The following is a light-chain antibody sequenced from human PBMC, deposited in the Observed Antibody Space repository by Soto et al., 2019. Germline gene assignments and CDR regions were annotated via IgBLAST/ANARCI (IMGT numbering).Light chain of an antibody. CDR1: QGIRNA. Sequence: DIQMTQSPSSLSASVGDRVTITCRASQGIRNALGWYQQKPGKAPKRLIYAASSLQSGVPSRFSGSGSGTEFTLTISSLQPEDFATYYCLPHSSFPLTFGQGTKVEIK. CDR3: LPHSSFPLT. V-gene: IGKV1-17*01. J-gene: IGKJ1*01. CDR2: AAS.